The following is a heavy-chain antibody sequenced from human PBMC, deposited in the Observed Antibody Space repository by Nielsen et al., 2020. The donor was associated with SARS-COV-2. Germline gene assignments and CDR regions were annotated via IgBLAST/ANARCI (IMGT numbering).Heavy chain of an antibody. CDR1: GFTFSSYA. J-gene: IGHJ4*02. V-gene: IGHV3-30-3*02. CDR3: AKSEDLRYFDWLDY. D-gene: IGHD3-9*01. CDR2: ITYDGSNK. Sequence: GESLKISCAASGFTFSSYAMHWVRQAPGKGLEWVAVITYDGSNKYYADSVKGRFTISRDNSKNTLYLQMNSLRAEDTAVYYCAKSEDLRYFDWLDYWGQGTLVTVSS.